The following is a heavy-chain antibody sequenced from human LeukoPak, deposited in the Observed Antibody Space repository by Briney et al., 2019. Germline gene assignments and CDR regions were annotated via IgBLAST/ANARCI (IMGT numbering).Heavy chain of an antibody. CDR3: ATRHYDSDGYYFDY. CDR2: IYYSGST. Sequence: SETLSLTCTVSGGSISSSSYYWGWIRQPPGKGLEWIGSIYYSGSTYYNPSLKSRVTISVDTSKNQFSLELSSVTAADTAVYYCATRHYDSDGYYFDYWGQGTLVTVSS. J-gene: IGHJ4*02. D-gene: IGHD3-22*01. V-gene: IGHV4-39*01. CDR1: GGSISSSSYY.